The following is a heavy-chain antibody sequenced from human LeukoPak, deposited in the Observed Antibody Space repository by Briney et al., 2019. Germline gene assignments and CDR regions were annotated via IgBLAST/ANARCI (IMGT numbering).Heavy chain of an antibody. J-gene: IGHJ4*02. D-gene: IGHD2-21*02. CDR1: GFSFSSYS. Sequence: GGSLRLSCAASGFSFSSYSMNWVRQAPGKGLEWVSSISSSSSYIYYADSVKGRFTISRDNAKNSLYLQMNSLRAEDTAVYYCARAPTVVVTATPLDYWGQGTLVTVSS. CDR2: ISSSSSYI. CDR3: ARAPTVVVTATPLDY. V-gene: IGHV3-21*01.